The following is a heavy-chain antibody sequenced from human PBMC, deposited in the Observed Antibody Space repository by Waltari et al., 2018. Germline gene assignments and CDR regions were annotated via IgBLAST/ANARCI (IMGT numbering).Heavy chain of an antibody. D-gene: IGHD6-19*01. CDR2: ISGSDGST. CDR3: AKVRVAGTAEPYFDY. Sequence: EVQLLESGGGLVQPGGSLRLSCAASGFTFSSYAMSWVRQAPGKGLGWVSAISGSDGSTYYADSVKGRFTISRDNSKNTLYLQMNSLRAEDTAVYYCAKVRVAGTAEPYFDYWGQGTLVTVSS. V-gene: IGHV3-23*01. CDR1: GFTFSSYA. J-gene: IGHJ4*02.